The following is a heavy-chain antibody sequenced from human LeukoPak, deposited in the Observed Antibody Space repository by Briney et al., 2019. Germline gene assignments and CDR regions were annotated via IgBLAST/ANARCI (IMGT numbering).Heavy chain of an antibody. CDR1: GFSSSIDG. CDR3: AEDGGWNGEKEANMDI. J-gene: IGHJ6*03. V-gene: IGHV3-23*01. Sequence: GGSLRLSCAASGFSSSIDGMSWGRHTPGEGLEWVSAIGGSGVSTYYADSVKGRFTTSRDNSRNTLCLQMNSVRAQDTGVYYSAEDGGWNGEKEANMDIWGKGTTV. CDR2: IGGSGVST. D-gene: IGHD1-1*01.